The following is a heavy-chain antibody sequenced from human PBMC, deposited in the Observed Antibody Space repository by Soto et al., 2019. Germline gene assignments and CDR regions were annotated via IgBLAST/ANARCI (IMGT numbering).Heavy chain of an antibody. CDR2: ISWNSGSI. Sequence: GVSLRLSCVASGFTFDDYAMHWVRQAPGKGLEWVSGISWNSGSIGYADSVKGRFTISRDNAKNSLYLQMNSLRAEDTALYYCAKGAESKSSGWPRGYYYGTDVWGKGTTVTVSS. CDR3: AKGAESKSSGWPRGYYYGTDV. V-gene: IGHV3-9*01. CDR1: GFTFDDYA. J-gene: IGHJ6*04. D-gene: IGHD6-19*01.